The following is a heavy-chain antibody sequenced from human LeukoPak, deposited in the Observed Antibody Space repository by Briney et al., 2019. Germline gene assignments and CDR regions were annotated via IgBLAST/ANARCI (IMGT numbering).Heavy chain of an antibody. J-gene: IGHJ4*02. CDR1: GFTFSSYA. Sequence: PGGSLRLSCAASGFTFSSYAMHWVRQAPGKGLEWVAVISYDGSNKYYADSVKGRFTISRDSSKNTLYLQMNSLRAEDTAVYYCARDRGGPRVAVAGTLDYWGQGTLVTVSS. CDR3: ARDRGGPRVAVAGTLDY. D-gene: IGHD6-19*01. V-gene: IGHV3-30-3*01. CDR2: ISYDGSNK.